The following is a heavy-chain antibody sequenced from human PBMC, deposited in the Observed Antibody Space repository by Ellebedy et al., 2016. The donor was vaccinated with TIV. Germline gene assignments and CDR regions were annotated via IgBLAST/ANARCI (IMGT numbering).Heavy chain of an antibody. V-gene: IGHV4-59*08. CDR3: ARHSTMVRGYNWFDP. D-gene: IGHD3-10*01. Sequence: MPSETLSLTCTVSGGSISSYYWSWIRQPPGKGLEWIGYIYYSGSTNYNPSLKSRVTISVDTSKNQFSLKLSSVTAADTAVYYCARHSTMVRGYNWFDPWGQGTLVTVSS. CDR2: IYYSGST. CDR1: GGSISSYY. J-gene: IGHJ5*02.